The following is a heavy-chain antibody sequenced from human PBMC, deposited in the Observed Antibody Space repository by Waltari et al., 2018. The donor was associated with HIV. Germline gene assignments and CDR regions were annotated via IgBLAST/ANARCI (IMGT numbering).Heavy chain of an antibody. CDR2: ISFDGSTK. CDR3: ARPQERGFWSGHSSAGDV. V-gene: IGHV3-30*03. Sequence: QVQWVESGGGVVQPGRSLGLSCAASGFTFSSYGMNWVGQAPGKGLEWVAVISFDGSTKYSADSVKGRFTISRDNSKNTLYLQMNSLRPEDTAVYYCARPQERGFWSGHSSAGDVWGQGTTVTVSS. J-gene: IGHJ6*02. D-gene: IGHD3-3*01. CDR1: GFTFSSYG.